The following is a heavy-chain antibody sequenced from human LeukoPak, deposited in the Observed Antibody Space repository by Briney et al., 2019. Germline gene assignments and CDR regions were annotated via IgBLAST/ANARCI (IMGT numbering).Heavy chain of an antibody. CDR2: INSDGSST. V-gene: IGHV3-74*01. J-gene: IGHJ4*02. CDR1: GFTFSSYW. D-gene: IGHD3-22*01. CDR3: AGYDSSGYHSTYFDY. Sequence: GGSLRLSCAASGFTFSSYWMHWVRQAPGKGLVWVSRINSDGSSTSYADSVKGRFTISRDNAKNTLYLQMNSLRAEDTAVYYCAGYDSSGYHSTYFDYWGQGTLVTVSS.